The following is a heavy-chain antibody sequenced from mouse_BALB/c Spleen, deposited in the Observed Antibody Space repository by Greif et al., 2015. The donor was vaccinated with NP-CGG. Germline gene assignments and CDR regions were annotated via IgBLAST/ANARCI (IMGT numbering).Heavy chain of an antibody. CDR2: ISSGSSTI. Sequence: EVMLVESGGGLVQPGGSRKLSCAASGFTFSSFGMHWVRQAPEKGLEWVAYISSGSSTIYYADTVKGRFTISRDNPKNTLFPQMTSLRSEDTAMYYCAGSFNYVGYYAMDYWGQGTSVTVSS. D-gene: IGHD2-1*01. CDR1: GFTFSSFG. V-gene: IGHV5-17*02. CDR3: AGSFNYVGYYAMDY. J-gene: IGHJ4*01.